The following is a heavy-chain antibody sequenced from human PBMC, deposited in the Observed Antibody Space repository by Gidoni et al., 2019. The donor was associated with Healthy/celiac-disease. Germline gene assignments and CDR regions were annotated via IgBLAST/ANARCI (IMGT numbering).Heavy chain of an antibody. J-gene: IGHJ4*02. CDR1: GFTFSNAW. Sequence: EVQLVEPGGGLVKPGGSLRLSCAASGFTFSNAWMSWVRKAPGKGLEWVGRIKSKTDGGTTDYAAPVKGRFTISRDDSKNTLYLQMNSLKTEDTAVYYCTTEGDGYKHSSFDYWGQGTLVTVSS. CDR3: TTEGDGYKHSSFDY. D-gene: IGHD5-12*01. V-gene: IGHV3-15*01. CDR2: IKSKTDGGTT.